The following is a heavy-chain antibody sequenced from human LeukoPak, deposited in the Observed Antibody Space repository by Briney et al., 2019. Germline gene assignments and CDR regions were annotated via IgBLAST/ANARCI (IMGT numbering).Heavy chain of an antibody. CDR2: INPNSGGT. J-gene: IGHJ4*02. Sequence: ASVKVSCKASGYTFTGYYMHWVRQAPGQGLEWMGWINPNSGGTNYAQKFQGRVTMTRDTSISTAYMELSRLRPDDTAVYYCARGGSNYVPYWGLDYWGQGTLVTVSS. D-gene: IGHD4-11*01. V-gene: IGHV1-2*02. CDR3: ARGGSNYVPYWGLDY. CDR1: GYTFTGYY.